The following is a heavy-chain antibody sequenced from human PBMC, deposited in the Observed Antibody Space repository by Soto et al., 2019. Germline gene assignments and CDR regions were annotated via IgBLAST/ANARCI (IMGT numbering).Heavy chain of an antibody. D-gene: IGHD3-16*02. Sequence: PSETLSLTCAVYGGSFSGYYWSWIRQPPGKGLEWIGEINHSGSTNYNPSLKSRVTISVDTSKNQFSLKLSSVTAADTAVYYCARGFWITFGGVIVINWFDPWGQGTLVTVSS. J-gene: IGHJ5*02. CDR2: INHSGST. CDR1: GGSFSGYY. CDR3: ARGFWITFGGVIVINWFDP. V-gene: IGHV4-34*01.